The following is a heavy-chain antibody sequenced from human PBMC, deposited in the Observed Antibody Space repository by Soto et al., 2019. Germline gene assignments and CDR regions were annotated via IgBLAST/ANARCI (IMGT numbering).Heavy chain of an antibody. Sequence: SETLSLTCTVSGGSISSYYWSWIRQPPGKGLEWIGYIYYSGSTNYNPSLKSRVTISVDTSKNQFSLKLSSVTTADTAVYYCARANYDFWSGYSGNFDYWGQGTLVTVSS. CDR3: ARANYDFWSGYSGNFDY. J-gene: IGHJ4*02. V-gene: IGHV4-59*01. CDR1: GGSISSYY. D-gene: IGHD3-3*01. CDR2: IYYSGST.